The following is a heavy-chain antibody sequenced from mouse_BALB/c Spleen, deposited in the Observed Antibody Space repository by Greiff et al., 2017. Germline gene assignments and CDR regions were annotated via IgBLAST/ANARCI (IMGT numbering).Heavy chain of an antibody. Sequence: QVTLKVSGPGILQPSQTLSLTCSFSGFSLSTSGMSVGWIRQPSGKGLEWLAHFWWNDDKYYNPALKSRLTISKDTSNNQVFLKIASVVTADTATYYCARIYYRYDRGYFDYWGQGTTLTVSS. CDR3: ARIYYRYDRGYFDY. J-gene: IGHJ2*01. CDR1: GFSLSTSGMS. CDR2: FWWNDDK. V-gene: IGHV8-8*01. D-gene: IGHD2-14*01.